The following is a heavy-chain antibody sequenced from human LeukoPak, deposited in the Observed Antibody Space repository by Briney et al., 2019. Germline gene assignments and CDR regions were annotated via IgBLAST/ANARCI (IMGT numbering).Heavy chain of an antibody. Sequence: ASVKVSCKASGYTLIDYYMHWVRQAPGQGLEWMGWINPNSGGTDYAQKFQGRVTMTRDTSISTAYMELSRLRSDDTAVYYCARRAPQGAFDIWAQGTMVTVSS. CDR2: INPNSGGT. J-gene: IGHJ3*02. CDR1: GYTLIDYY. CDR3: ARRAPQGAFDI. V-gene: IGHV1-2*02.